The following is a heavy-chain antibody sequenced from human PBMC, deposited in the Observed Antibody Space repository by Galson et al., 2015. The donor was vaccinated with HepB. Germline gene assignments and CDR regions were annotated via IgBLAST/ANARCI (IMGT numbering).Heavy chain of an antibody. J-gene: IGHJ4*02. CDR3: ARECGDPRRNYFDY. Sequence: SLRLSCAVSGFTFSSYEMNWVRQAPGKGLEWVSYISSSGSTIYYADSVKGRFTISRDNAKSSLYLQMNSLRAEDTAVCYCARECGDPRRNYFDYWGQGTLVTVSS. CDR2: ISSSGSTI. D-gene: IGHD4-17*01. V-gene: IGHV3-48*03. CDR1: GFTFSSYE.